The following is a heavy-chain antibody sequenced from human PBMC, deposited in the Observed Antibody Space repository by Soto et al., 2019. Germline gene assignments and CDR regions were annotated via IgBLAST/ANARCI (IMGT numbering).Heavy chain of an antibody. D-gene: IGHD3-10*01. Sequence: QITLKESGPTLVKPTQTLTLTCTFSGFSLSTSGVGVGWIRQPPGKALEWLALIYWDDDKRYSPSLRSRLTISHDTSKHQVVLKMTDMDPVDTATYYRSHRHRFGAFRADFDYWGQGTLVTVSS. V-gene: IGHV2-5*02. CDR1: GFSLSTSGVG. CDR2: IYWDDDK. CDR3: SHRHRFGAFRADFDY. J-gene: IGHJ4*02.